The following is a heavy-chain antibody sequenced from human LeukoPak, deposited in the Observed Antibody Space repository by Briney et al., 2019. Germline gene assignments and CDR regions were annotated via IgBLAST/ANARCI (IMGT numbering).Heavy chain of an antibody. V-gene: IGHV3-21*04. CDR3: ARDPLFATVTTRYGMDV. Sequence: GGSLRLSCAASGFTFSSYSMNWVRQAPGKGLEWVSSISSSSSYIYYADSVKGRFTISRDNAKNSLYLQMNSLRAGDTAVYYCARDPLFATVTTRYGMDVWGQGTTVTVSS. CDR1: GFTFSSYS. J-gene: IGHJ6*02. CDR2: ISSSSSYI. D-gene: IGHD4-17*01.